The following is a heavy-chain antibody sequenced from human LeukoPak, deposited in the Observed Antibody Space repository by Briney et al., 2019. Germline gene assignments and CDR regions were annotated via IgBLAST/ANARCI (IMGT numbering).Heavy chain of an antibody. CDR2: IIATGSTP. CDR1: GFSFSTTP. Sequence: GGSPRLSCAASGFSFSTTPMAWVRQAPGKGPEWVSTIIATGSTPNDAQSVRGRLPTSKDHSKSTLSLKMDRLRLKDTPGYYCARVAGGGRRFVARKYNYYGMDVWGQGTTVTVSS. J-gene: IGHJ6*02. D-gene: IGHD3-3*01. CDR3: ARVAGGGRRFVARKYNYYGMDV. V-gene: IGHV3-23*01.